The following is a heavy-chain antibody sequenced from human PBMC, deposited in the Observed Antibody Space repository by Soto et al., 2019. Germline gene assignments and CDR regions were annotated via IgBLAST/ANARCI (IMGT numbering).Heavy chain of an antibody. Sequence: QVQLVQSVAEVKSPGASVKVSCKATGSTFSTYGISWVRQAPGQGLEWMGWIGVYNGNTNYGQKFQGRVSMTTDTSTSTAYMELRSLRSDDTAVYYCARDIGLTAVYCFDPWGQGTLVTVSS. CDR3: ARDIGLTAVYCFDP. V-gene: IGHV1-18*01. J-gene: IGHJ5*02. CDR1: GSTFSTYG. D-gene: IGHD6-19*01. CDR2: IGVYNGNT.